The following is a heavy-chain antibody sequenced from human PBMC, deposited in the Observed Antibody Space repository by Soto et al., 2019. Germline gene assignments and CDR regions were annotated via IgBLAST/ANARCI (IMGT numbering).Heavy chain of an antibody. CDR2: IKTDGSST. V-gene: IGHV3-74*01. CDR1: GFTFSSYW. D-gene: IGHD7-27*01. Sequence: EVQLVESGGGLVQPGGSLRLSCAASGFTFSSYWMHWVRQAPGKGLVWVSRIKTDGSSTGYADSAKGRFTISRDNAQNTLYLQMNSLRAEDTALYYCARVGTGAYYLDYWGLGTLVTVSS. J-gene: IGHJ4*02. CDR3: ARVGTGAYYLDY.